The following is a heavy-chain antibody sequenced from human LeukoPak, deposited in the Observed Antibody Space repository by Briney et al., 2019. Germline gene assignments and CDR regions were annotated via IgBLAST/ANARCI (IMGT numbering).Heavy chain of an antibody. CDR1: GGSINNYY. CDR2: IYTRGSI. V-gene: IGHV4-4*07. Sequence: TSSETLSLTCTVSGGSINNYYWSWIRQPAGKGLEWIGRIYTRGSINYNPSLKSRVTMSADTSKNQFSLKLSSVTAADTAVYYCARGRYCSADICSGGDAFDIWGQGTMVSVSS. J-gene: IGHJ3*02. CDR3: ARGRYCSADICSGGDAFDI. D-gene: IGHD2-15*01.